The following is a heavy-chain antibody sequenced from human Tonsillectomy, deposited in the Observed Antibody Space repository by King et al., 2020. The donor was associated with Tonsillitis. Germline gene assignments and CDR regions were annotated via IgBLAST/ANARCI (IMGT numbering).Heavy chain of an antibody. Sequence: VQLVESGGGVVQPGRSLRLSCAASGFTFSNYDMHWVRQAPGKGLEWGALIWYDGTIKYYADSVKGRFTISRDNSKNTVFLQMNSLRAEDTAMYYCARGGYYSYYMDVWGKGTTVTVSS. CDR1: GFTFSNYD. V-gene: IGHV3-33*08. CDR2: IWYDGTIK. J-gene: IGHJ6*03. CDR3: ARGGYYSYYMDV.